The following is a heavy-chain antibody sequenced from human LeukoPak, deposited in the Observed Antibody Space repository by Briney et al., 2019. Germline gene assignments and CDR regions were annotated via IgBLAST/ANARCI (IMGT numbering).Heavy chain of an antibody. Sequence: PSETLSLTCTVSGGSFSSSYWSWIRQPPGKGLEWIAYIYSNGNTNSNPSLKSRVTIAVDTSQSQFSLKLSSVTAAVTAVYYCARGLVGLTPHAGVFQIWGQGTKVTVSS. CDR1: GGSFSSSY. D-gene: IGHD1-26*01. J-gene: IGHJ3*02. CDR3: ARGLVGLTPHAGVFQI. V-gene: IGHV4-59*01. CDR2: IYSNGNT.